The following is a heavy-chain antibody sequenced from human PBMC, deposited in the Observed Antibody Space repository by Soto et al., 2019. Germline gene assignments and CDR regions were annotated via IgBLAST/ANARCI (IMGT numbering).Heavy chain of an antibody. Sequence: QVQLVDSGGGVVQPGRSLRLSCAASGFTFSSYAMHWVRQAPGKGLEWVAVISYDGSNKYYADSVKGRFTISRDNSKNTLYVQMNSLRAEDTAVYYCARESEQWLNNRAEYFQHWGQGTLVTVSS. CDR3: ARESEQWLNNRAEYFQH. J-gene: IGHJ1*01. CDR2: ISYDGSNK. D-gene: IGHD6-19*01. V-gene: IGHV3-30-3*01. CDR1: GFTFSSYA.